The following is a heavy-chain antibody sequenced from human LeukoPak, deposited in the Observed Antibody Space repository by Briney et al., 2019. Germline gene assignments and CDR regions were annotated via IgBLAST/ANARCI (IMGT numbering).Heavy chain of an antibody. CDR1: GFTVSSNY. CDR2: IYSGGST. J-gene: IGHJ4*02. CDR3: ARARMCSTTCYYLDF. Sequence: PGGSLRLSCAASGFTVSSNYMSWVRQAPGKGLEWVSVIYSGGSTYYADSVKGRFTISRDNAKNTLYLQMNSLRAEDTAVYYCARARMCSTTCYYLDFWGQGTLVTVSS. D-gene: IGHD2-2*01. V-gene: IGHV3-53*01.